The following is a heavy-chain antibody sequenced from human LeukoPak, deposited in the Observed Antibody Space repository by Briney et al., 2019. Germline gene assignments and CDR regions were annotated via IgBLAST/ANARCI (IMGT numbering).Heavy chain of an antibody. Sequence: PGGSLRLSCAASGFTFSSYGMHWVRQAPGKELEWVAVIWYDGSNKYYADSVKGRFTISRDNSKNTLYLQMNSLRAEDTAVYYCARVAYCSSTSCYVLDYWGQGTLVTVSS. CDR2: IWYDGSNK. J-gene: IGHJ4*02. V-gene: IGHV3-33*01. CDR1: GFTFSSYG. D-gene: IGHD2-2*01. CDR3: ARVAYCSSTSCYVLDY.